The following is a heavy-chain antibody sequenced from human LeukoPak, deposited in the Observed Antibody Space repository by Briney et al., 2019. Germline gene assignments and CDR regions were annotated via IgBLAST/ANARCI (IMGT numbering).Heavy chain of an antibody. CDR3: ARARNYYDSSDYYYEGDAFDI. J-gene: IGHJ3*02. CDR2: IYYSGST. V-gene: IGHV4-39*07. Sequence: SETLSLTCTVSGGSISSSNFYWGWIRQPPGKGLEWIGSIYYSGSTYYNPSLKSRVTISVDTSKNQFSLKLSSVTAADTAVYFCARARNYYDSSDYYYEGDAFDIWGQGTMVTVSS. D-gene: IGHD3-22*01. CDR1: GGSISSSNFY.